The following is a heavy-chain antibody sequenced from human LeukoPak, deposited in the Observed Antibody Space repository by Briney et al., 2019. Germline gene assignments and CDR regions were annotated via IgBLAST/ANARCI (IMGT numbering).Heavy chain of an antibody. D-gene: IGHD2-21*01. V-gene: IGHV3-23*01. Sequence: GGSLRLSCAASGFTFSSYAMSWVRQAPGKGLEWVSYITTSGGRTNYADSVKGRFTISRDNSKSTLYLQMNSLRAEDTAVYYCAKALRGDVDNASDMWGQGTMVTVSS. CDR1: GFTFSSYA. J-gene: IGHJ3*02. CDR3: AKALRGDVDNASDM. CDR2: ITTSGGRT.